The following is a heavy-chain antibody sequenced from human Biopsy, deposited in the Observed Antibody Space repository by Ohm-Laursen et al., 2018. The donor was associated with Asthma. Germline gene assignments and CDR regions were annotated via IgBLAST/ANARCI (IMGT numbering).Heavy chain of an antibody. CDR2: INPNGGAT. Sequence: SVKVSCNASAYTFIGYHLHWVRQAPGEGLEWMGRINPNGGATIYAQKFQGRVTMTRDTSISTAYMELSRLTSDDTAVYYRARVQKSPGDRWFDPWGQGTLVTVSS. CDR3: ARVQKSPGDRWFDP. J-gene: IGHJ5*02. D-gene: IGHD7-27*01. V-gene: IGHV1-2*06. CDR1: AYTFIGYH.